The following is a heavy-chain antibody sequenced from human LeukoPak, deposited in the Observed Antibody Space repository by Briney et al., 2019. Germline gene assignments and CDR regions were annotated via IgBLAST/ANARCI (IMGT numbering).Heavy chain of an antibody. CDR3: ARVWPMVRGVQAPFDY. CDR2: IYYSGST. D-gene: IGHD3-10*01. Sequence: PSETLSLTCTVSGGSISSGDYYWSWIRQPPGKGLEWIGYIYYSGSTYYNPSLKSRVTISVDTSKNQFSLKLSSVTAADTAVYYCARVWPMVRGVQAPFDYWGQGTLVTVSS. J-gene: IGHJ4*02. V-gene: IGHV4-30-4*08. CDR1: GGSISSGDYY.